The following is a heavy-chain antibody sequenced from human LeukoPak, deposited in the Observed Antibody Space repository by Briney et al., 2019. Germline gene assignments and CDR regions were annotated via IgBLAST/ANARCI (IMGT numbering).Heavy chain of an antibody. Sequence: GGSLRLSCAASGFTFSSYWMSWVRQAPGKGLEWVANIKQDGSEKYYVDSVKGRFTISRDNAKNSLYLQMNSLRAEDTAVYYCARESRYFYWFPIMDVWGQGTTVTVSS. CDR1: GFTFSSYW. V-gene: IGHV3-7*01. CDR2: IKQDGSEK. CDR3: ARESRYFYWFPIMDV. J-gene: IGHJ6*02. D-gene: IGHD3-9*01.